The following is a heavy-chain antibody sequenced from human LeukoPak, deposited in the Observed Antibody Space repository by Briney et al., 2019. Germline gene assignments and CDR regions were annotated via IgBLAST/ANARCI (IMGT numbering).Heavy chain of an antibody. CDR2: IYHSGST. J-gene: IGHJ4*02. V-gene: IGHV4-4*02. Sequence: PSETLSLTCAVSGGSISRSNWWSWVRQPLGKGLEWIGEIYHSGSTNYNPSLKSRVTISVDKSKNQFSLKLSSVTAADTAVYYCAKANSITIFGVISPVDYWGQGTLVTVSS. CDR3: AKANSITIFGVISPVDY. CDR1: GGSISRSNW. D-gene: IGHD3-3*01.